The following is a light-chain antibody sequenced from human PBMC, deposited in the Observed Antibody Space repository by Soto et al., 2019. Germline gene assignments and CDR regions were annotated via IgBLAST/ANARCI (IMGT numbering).Light chain of an antibody. V-gene: IGLV2-23*01. CDR1: SSDVGSYNL. Sequence: QSALTQPAYVSGSPGQSITISCTGTSSDVGSYNLVSWYQQHPGKAPKLMIYEGSKRPSGVSNRFSGSKSGNTASLTISGLQAEDEADYYCCSYAGSSTLRVFGTGTKLTVL. CDR2: EGS. CDR3: CSYAGSSTLRV. J-gene: IGLJ1*01.